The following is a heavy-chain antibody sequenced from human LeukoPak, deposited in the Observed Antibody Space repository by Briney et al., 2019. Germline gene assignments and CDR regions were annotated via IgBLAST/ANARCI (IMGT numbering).Heavy chain of an antibody. CDR1: GFSFSSGW. CDR3: SAGSYFDY. CDR2: IKQDGIEI. Sequence: GGSLRLSCVVSGFSFSSGWMSWVRQAPGKGLEWVANIKQDGIEIHYVGSVKGRFTISRDNLKNSLYLQMNSLRVEDTAVYYCSAGSYFDYWGQGTLVTVSS. V-gene: IGHV3-7*01. J-gene: IGHJ4*02. D-gene: IGHD3-10*01.